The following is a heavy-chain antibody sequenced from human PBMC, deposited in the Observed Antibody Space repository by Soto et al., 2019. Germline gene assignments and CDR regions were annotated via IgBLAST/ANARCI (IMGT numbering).Heavy chain of an antibody. D-gene: IGHD2-15*01. CDR3: ARCSLVVIPVPGFDP. CDR1: GGSIIRGGYY. V-gene: IGHV4-31*03. Sequence: SETLSLTCTVSGGSIIRGGYYWSWIRQHPGRGLEWIGYIYYNGNTYYNPSLKSRVTVSVDTSKNQFSLNVRSVTAADTAVYYCARCSLVVIPVPGFDPWGQGTLVTVSS. CDR2: IYYNGNT. J-gene: IGHJ5*02.